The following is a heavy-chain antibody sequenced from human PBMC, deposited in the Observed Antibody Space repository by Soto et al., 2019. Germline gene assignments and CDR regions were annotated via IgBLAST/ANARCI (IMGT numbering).Heavy chain of an antibody. Sequence: SETLSLTCTVSGGSISRGDYYWSWLRQPPGKGLEWIGYIYYSGSTYYNPSLTSRVTISVGTSKNQFSLKLSSVTAADTAVYYCARLVRYCSGGSCYFTRDAFDIWGQGTMVT. CDR3: ARLVRYCSGGSCYFTRDAFDI. CDR2: IYYSGST. CDR1: GGSISRGDYY. D-gene: IGHD2-15*01. V-gene: IGHV4-30-4*01. J-gene: IGHJ3*02.